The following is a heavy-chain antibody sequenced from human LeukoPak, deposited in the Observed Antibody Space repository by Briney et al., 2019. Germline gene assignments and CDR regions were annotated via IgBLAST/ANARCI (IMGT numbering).Heavy chain of an antibody. J-gene: IGHJ4*02. CDR2: IYSSGST. Sequence: SETLSLTCTVSGDSISNYCWTWIRQPPGKGLEWIGYIYSSGSTNYNPSLKSRVTMSVDTSTNQFSLRLTSVTAADTAVYYCARGGTGYSFAYGWGQGTLVTVSS. V-gene: IGHV4-59*01. CDR1: GDSISNYC. CDR3: ARGGTGYSFAYG. D-gene: IGHD5-18*01.